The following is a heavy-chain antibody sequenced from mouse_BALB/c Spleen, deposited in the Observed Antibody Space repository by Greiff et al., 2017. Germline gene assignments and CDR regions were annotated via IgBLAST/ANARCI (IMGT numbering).Heavy chain of an antibody. J-gene: IGHJ2*01. V-gene: IGHV5-6-5*01. Sequence: EVQVVESGGGLVKPGGSLKLSCAASGFTFSSYAMSWVRQTPEKRLEWVASISSGGNTYYPDSVKGRFTISRDNARNILYLQMSSLRSEDTAMYYCARGRDYFDYWGQGTTLTVSS. CDR3: ARGRDYFDY. CDR1: GFTFSSYA. CDR2: ISSGGNT.